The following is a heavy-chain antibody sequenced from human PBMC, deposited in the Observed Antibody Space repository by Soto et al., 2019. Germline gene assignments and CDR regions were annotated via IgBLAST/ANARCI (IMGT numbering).Heavy chain of an antibody. CDR2: IYWDDDK. CDR3: AHRPSYCSVGSCYSGFDY. D-gene: IGHD2-15*01. CDR1: GFSLSTSGVG. Sequence: QITLKESGPTLVKPTQTLTLTCTFSGFSLSTSGVGVGWIRQPPGKALEWLALIYWDDDKRYSPSLKSRLTITKDTSKNPVVLPMANMAPVDTATYYCAHRPSYCSVGSCYSGFDYWGQGTLVTVSS. V-gene: IGHV2-5*02. J-gene: IGHJ4*02.